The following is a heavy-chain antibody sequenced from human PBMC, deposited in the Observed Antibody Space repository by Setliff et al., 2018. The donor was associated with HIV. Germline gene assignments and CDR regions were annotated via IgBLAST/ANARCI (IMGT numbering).Heavy chain of an antibody. CDR3: ALGVGFWGGGFDY. J-gene: IGHJ4*02. CDR2: INHSGST. D-gene: IGHD3-3*01. Sequence: PSETLSLTCAVYGGSFSGYYWSWIRQPPGKGLEWIGEINHSGSTNYNPSLKSRVTISVDTSKNQFSLKLSSVTAADTAVYYCALGVGFWGGGFDYWGQGTLVTVS. CDR1: GGSFSGYY. V-gene: IGHV4-34*01.